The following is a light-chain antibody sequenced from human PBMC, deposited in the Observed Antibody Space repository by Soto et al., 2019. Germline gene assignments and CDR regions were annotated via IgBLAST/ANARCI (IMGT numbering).Light chain of an antibody. CDR3: QQYGSYPGFT. CDR1: QSVSSSY. V-gene: IGKV3-20*01. Sequence: EIVLTQSPGTLSLSPGERATLSCRASQSVSSSYLAWDQQKPGQAPRLLIYGASSRATGTPDRFSGSGSGTDFTLTISRLEPDDFEVYYCQQYGSYPGFTCGPGTKVDIK. J-gene: IGKJ3*01. CDR2: GAS.